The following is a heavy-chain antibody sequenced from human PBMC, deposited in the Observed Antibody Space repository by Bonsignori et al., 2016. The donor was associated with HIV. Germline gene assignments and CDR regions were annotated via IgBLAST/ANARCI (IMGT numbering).Heavy chain of an antibody. V-gene: IGHV3-11*01. Sequence: WIRQPPGKGLEWVSYISSSGSTIYYADSVKGRFTISRDNAKNSLYLQMNSLRAEDTAVYYCARDIGGAVVVFDYWGQGTLVTVSS. CDR2: ISSSGSTI. D-gene: IGHD3-22*01. CDR3: ARDIGGAVVVFDY. J-gene: IGHJ4*02.